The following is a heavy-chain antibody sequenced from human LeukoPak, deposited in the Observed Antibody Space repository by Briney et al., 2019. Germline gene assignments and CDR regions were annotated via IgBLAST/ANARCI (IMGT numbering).Heavy chain of an antibody. V-gene: IGHV3-7*01. CDR2: IKQDESEK. J-gene: IGHJ4*02. CDR1: GFTFSSYW. D-gene: IGHD3-10*01. Sequence: TGGSLRPSCAASGFTFSSYWMSWVRQAPGKGLEWVANIKQDESEKYYVDSVKGRFSISRDNAKNSLYLQMNSLRAEDTAVYYCARALMVRGVEFDYWGQGTLVTVSS. CDR3: ARALMVRGVEFDY.